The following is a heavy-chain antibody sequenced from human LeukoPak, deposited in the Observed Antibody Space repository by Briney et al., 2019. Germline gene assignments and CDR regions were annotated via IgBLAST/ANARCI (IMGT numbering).Heavy chain of an antibody. Sequence: SVKVSCKASGGTFSSYAISWVRQAPGQGLEWMGGIIPIFGTANYAQKFQGRVTITADESTSTAYMELSSLRSEDTAVYYCARSRPTVTTEYHYYMDVWGKGTTVTVSS. V-gene: IGHV1-69*13. CDR1: GGTFSSYA. J-gene: IGHJ6*03. D-gene: IGHD4-11*01. CDR2: IIPIFGTA. CDR3: ARSRPTVTTEYHYYMDV.